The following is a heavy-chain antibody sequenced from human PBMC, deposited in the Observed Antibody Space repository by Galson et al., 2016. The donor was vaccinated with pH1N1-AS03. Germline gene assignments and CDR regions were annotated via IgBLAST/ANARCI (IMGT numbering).Heavy chain of an antibody. CDR2: ISSRGDDI. CDR3: ARPTAGLYITYFGLDV. Sequence: SLRLSCAGSGFTFSKYSIAWVRQAPGQGLEWVSSISSRGDDIYYADSVKGRFTISRDNAKNSLYLQMNGLRAEDTALYYCARPTAGLYITYFGLDVWGQGTTVTVSS. D-gene: IGHD1-14*01. J-gene: IGHJ6*02. CDR1: GFTFSKYS. V-gene: IGHV3-21*06.